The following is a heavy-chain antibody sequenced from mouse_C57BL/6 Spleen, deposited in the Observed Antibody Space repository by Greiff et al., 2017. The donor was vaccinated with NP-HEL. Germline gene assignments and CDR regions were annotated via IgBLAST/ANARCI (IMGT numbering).Heavy chain of an antibody. CDR1: GFTFSSYA. D-gene: IGHD1-1*01. CDR3: AREGLLLRSHYFDY. Sequence: EVHLVESGGGLVKPGGSLKLSCAASGFTFSSYAMSWVRQTPEKRLEWVATISDGGSYTYYPDNVKGRFTISRDNAKNNLYLQMSHLKSEDTAMYYCAREGLLLRSHYFDYWGQGTTLTVSS. V-gene: IGHV5-4*01. J-gene: IGHJ2*01. CDR2: ISDGGSYT.